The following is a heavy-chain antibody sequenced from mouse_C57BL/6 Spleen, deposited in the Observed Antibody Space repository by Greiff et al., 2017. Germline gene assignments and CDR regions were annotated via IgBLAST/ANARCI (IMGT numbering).Heavy chain of an antibody. Sequence: EVQLQQSGPELVKPGASVKISCKASGYTFTDYYMNWVKQSHGKSLEWIGDINPNNGGTSYNQKFKGKATLTVDKSSSTAYMELRSLTSEDSAVYYCAGYYGSSYPYYSMDYWGQGTSVTVSS. D-gene: IGHD1-1*01. CDR1: GYTFTDYY. V-gene: IGHV1-26*01. CDR3: AGYYGSSYPYYSMDY. CDR2: INPNNGGT. J-gene: IGHJ4*01.